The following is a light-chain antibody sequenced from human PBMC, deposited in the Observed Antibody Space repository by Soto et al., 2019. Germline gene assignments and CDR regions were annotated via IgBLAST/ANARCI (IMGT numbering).Light chain of an antibody. CDR1: SSDVGGYNY. CDR3: SSDTSSDTPYV. CDR2: VVS. V-gene: IGLV2-14*01. Sequence: QSALTQPASVSGSPGQSITISCTGTSSDVGGYNYVSWYQQHPDKAPKLMIYVVSNRPSGVSNRFSGSKSGNTASLTISGIQAEDEADYYCSSDTSSDTPYVFGTGTQVTVL. J-gene: IGLJ1*01.